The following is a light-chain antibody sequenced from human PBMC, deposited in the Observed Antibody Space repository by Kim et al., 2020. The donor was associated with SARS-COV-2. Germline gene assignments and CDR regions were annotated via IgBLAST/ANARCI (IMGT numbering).Light chain of an antibody. V-gene: IGLV1-44*01. J-gene: IGLJ3*02. Sequence: QSVLTQPPSASATPGQRVTISCSGSSSNIGTNTVNWYQQIPTTAPKLLIFSYNQRHSGVPDRFSGSKSGSSASLAISGLQSEDEADYFCAAWDDSLNGWVFGGGTQLTVL. CDR2: SYN. CDR3: AAWDDSLNGWV. CDR1: SSNIGTNT.